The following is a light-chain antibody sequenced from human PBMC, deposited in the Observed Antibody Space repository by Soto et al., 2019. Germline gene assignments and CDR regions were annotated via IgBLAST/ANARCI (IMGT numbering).Light chain of an antibody. CDR2: ATS. CDR1: SSNIGAGND. V-gene: IGLV1-40*01. Sequence: QSALTQPPSVSGAPGQRVTISCTGSSSNIGAGNDVHWYQHLPGTAPKLVIYATSNRPSGVPDRFSGSKSGTSASLAITGLQAEDEAHYYCQSYDSSLSGSGVFGNGTKVNVL. CDR3: QSYDSSLSGSGV. J-gene: IGLJ1*01.